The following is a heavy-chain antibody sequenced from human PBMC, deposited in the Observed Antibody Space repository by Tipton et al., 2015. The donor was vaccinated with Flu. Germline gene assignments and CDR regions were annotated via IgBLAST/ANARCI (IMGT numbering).Heavy chain of an antibody. CDR2: VSTLSRP. J-gene: IGHJ5*02. CDR3: AIDFDSSGRYGDNWFDP. CDR1: GFPLSDYP. V-gene: IGHV3-23*01. Sequence: GSLRLSCVASGFPLSDYPLSWVRQAPGKGLEWVSLVSTLSRPHYAESVQGRFTISRDNAQNTMYLQMDSLRAEDTAVYYCAIDFDSSGRYGDNWFDPWCQGTLVTVST. D-gene: IGHD3-22*01.